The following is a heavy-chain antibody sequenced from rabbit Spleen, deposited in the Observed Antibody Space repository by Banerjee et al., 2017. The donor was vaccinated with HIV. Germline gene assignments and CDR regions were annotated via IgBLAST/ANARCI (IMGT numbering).Heavy chain of an antibody. CDR2: TYISSVST. D-gene: IGHD2-1*01. V-gene: IGHV1S40*01. Sequence: QSLEESGGDLVKPGASLTLTCTASGFSFSSDYYMCWVRQAPGKGLEWIACTYISSVSTYYASWAKGRFTISKTSSTTVTLQMTSLTAADTATYFCGRYHSDGDYFGLWGQGTLVTVS. CDR1: GFSFSSDYY. CDR3: GRYHSDGDYFGL. J-gene: IGHJ4*01.